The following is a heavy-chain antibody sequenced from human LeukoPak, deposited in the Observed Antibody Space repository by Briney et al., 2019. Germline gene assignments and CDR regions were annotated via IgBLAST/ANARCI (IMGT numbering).Heavy chain of an antibody. CDR2: ISYDGSNK. V-gene: IGHV3-30*04. D-gene: IGHD3-9*01. CDR1: GFTFSSYA. Sequence: PGGSLRLSCAASGFTFSSYAMHWVRQAPGKGLEWVAVISYDGSNKYYADSVKGRFTISRDNSKNTLYLQMNSLRAEDTAVYYCARDPLLRYFDWLMQHNDAFGIWGQGTMVTVSS. CDR3: ARDPLLRYFDWLMQHNDAFGI. J-gene: IGHJ3*02.